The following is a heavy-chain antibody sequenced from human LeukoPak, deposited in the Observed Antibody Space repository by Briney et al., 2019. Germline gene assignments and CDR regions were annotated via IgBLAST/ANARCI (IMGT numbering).Heavy chain of an antibody. CDR1: GFTFSSYA. J-gene: IGHJ4*02. CDR3: AKTRPLDSSSWSHGDY. V-gene: IGHV3-23*01. Sequence: QSGGSLRLSCAASGFTFSSYAMSWVRQAPGKGLEWVSAISGSGDSTYYGDSVMGRFTISRDNSKNTLYLQMNSLRAEDTAVYYCAKTRPLDSSSWSHGDYWGQGTLVTVSS. D-gene: IGHD6-13*01. CDR2: ISGSGDST.